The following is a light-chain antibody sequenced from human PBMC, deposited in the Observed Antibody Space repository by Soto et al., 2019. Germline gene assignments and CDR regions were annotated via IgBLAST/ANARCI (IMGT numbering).Light chain of an antibody. CDR2: GAS. CDR1: QSFTTSQ. V-gene: IGKV3-20*01. J-gene: IGKJ1*01. Sequence: EIVLTQSPGTLSLSPGERATLFCRASQSFTTSQLAWYQQRPGQAPRVLIFGASRRATGIPDRFSGSGSGRDFTLTISSLEPEDSEVYYCQQYASSPRTFGQRTMVEIK. CDR3: QQYASSPRT.